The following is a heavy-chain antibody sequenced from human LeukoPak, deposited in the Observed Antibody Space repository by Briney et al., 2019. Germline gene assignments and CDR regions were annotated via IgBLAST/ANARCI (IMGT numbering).Heavy chain of an antibody. CDR2: INSNGDSI. Sequence: GGSLRLSCAASGFTFSSYEMHWVRQAPGKGLEYVSAINSNGDSIYYANFVKGRFIISRDNSKNTLYLQMGSLRPEDMAVYYCARDRPGDVWGEGTTVTVSS. CDR1: GFTFSSYE. J-gene: IGHJ6*04. V-gene: IGHV3-64*01. CDR3: ARDRPGDV.